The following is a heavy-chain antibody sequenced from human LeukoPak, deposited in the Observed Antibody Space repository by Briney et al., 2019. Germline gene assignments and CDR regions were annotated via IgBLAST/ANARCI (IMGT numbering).Heavy chain of an antibody. CDR2: IYPGDSDT. V-gene: IGHV5-51*01. Sequence: GESLKISCKSSGYKFTSYWIGWVRQMPGKGLEWMGIIYPGDSDTRYRPSFQGQVTISADKSISTAYLQWSSLKASDTAMYYCARPNITSYYDSRGHDAFDVWGQGTMVTVSS. D-gene: IGHD3-22*01. CDR3: ARPNITSYYDSRGHDAFDV. CDR1: GYKFTSYW. J-gene: IGHJ3*01.